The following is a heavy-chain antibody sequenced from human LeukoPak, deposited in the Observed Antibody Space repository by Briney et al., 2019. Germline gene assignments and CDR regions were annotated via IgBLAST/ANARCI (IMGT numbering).Heavy chain of an antibody. J-gene: IGHJ4*02. Sequence: GGSLRLSCAASGFTFSSYAMHWVRQAPGKGLEWVAVISYDGSNEYYADSVKGRFTISRDNSKNTLYLQMNSLRAEDTAVYYCARTHIVVVTAVLDYWGQGTLVTVSS. CDR1: GFTFSSYA. CDR2: ISYDGSNE. D-gene: IGHD2-21*02. V-gene: IGHV3-30*04. CDR3: ARTHIVVVTAVLDY.